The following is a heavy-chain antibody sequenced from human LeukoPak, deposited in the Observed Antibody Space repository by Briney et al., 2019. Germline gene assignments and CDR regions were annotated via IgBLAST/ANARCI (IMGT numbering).Heavy chain of an antibody. Sequence: PGRSLRLSCVASGFTFSSYGMHWVRQTPGRGLEWVAVISNDQKNIYYADSVRGRFTISRDNSKNTLYVQMNSLRDEDTAVYYCAKDQRWESPHYLDSWGQGTLVTVSS. V-gene: IGHV3-30*18. CDR1: GFTFSSYG. D-gene: IGHD1-26*01. J-gene: IGHJ4*02. CDR3: AKDQRWESPHYLDS. CDR2: ISNDQKNI.